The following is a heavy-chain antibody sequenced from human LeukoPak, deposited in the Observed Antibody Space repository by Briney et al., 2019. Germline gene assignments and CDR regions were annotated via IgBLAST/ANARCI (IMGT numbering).Heavy chain of an antibody. CDR1: GGSISSYY. D-gene: IGHD3-10*01. CDR3: AIHQSLWFGELFSFDY. CDR2: IYYSGST. J-gene: IGHJ4*02. V-gene: IGHV4-59*08. Sequence: SETLSLTCTVSGGSISSYYWSWIRQPPGKGLEGFGYIYYSGSTNYNPSLKSRVTISVDTSKNQFSLKLSSVTAADTAVYYCAIHQSLWFGELFSFDYWGQGTLVTVSS.